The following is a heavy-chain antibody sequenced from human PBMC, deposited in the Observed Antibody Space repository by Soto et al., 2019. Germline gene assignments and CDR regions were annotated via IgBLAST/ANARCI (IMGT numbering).Heavy chain of an antibody. CDR2: ISGSGGST. J-gene: IGHJ6*03. Sequence: EVQLLESGGGLVQPGGSLRLSCAASGSTFSSYAMSWVRQAPGKGLEWVSAISGSGGSTYYAVSVKGRFTISRDNSKHTLYLQMNTPRAEHTAVYYCAKGRAATPLYYYMDVWGKGTTVTVSS. D-gene: IGHD2-15*01. V-gene: IGHV3-23*01. CDR1: GSTFSSYA. CDR3: AKGRAATPLYYYMDV.